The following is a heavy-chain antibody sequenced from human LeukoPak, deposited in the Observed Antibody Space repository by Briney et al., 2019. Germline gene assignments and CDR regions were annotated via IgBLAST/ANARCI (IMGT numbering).Heavy chain of an antibody. D-gene: IGHD2-2*01. V-gene: IGHV4-38-2*02. J-gene: IGHJ6*03. CDR2: IYTSGST. CDR3: ARDGVIPAAKIYYYYYYMDV. CDR1: GSSVNSDQY. Sequence: PSETLSLTCDVSGSSVNSDQYWGWMRHSPGAGLEWIGRIYTSGSTNYNPSLKSRVTISVDTSKNQFSLKLSSVTAADTAVYYCARDGVIPAAKIYYYYYYMDVWGKGTTVTVSS.